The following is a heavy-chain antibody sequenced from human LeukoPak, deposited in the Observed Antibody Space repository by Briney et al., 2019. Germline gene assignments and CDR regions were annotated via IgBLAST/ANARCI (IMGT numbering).Heavy chain of an antibody. CDR2: FDPEAGET. Sequence: GASVKVSCKVSGYTLTDLSMHWVRQTPGSGPEWMGGFDPEAGETVYAQKFQGRVTTTDDTSTDTAYMELSSLRSEDTAVYYCAADSRRSSGWFLPDRFDIWGQGTKVTVSS. CDR1: GYTLTDLS. V-gene: IGHV1-24*01. J-gene: IGHJ3*02. CDR3: AADSRRSSGWFLPDRFDI. D-gene: IGHD6-19*01.